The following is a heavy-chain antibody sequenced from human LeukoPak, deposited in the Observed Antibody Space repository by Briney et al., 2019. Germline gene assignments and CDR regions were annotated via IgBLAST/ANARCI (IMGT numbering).Heavy chain of an antibody. V-gene: IGHV3-21*01. Sequence: PGGSLRLSCAASGFTFSSYSMNWVRQAPGKGLEWVSSISSSSSYIYYADSVKGRFTISRDNAKNSLYLQMNSLRAEDTAVYYCASIAMVRGVISHAFDIWGQGTMVTVSS. D-gene: IGHD3-10*01. CDR2: ISSSSSYI. CDR1: GFTFSSYS. J-gene: IGHJ3*02. CDR3: ASIAMVRGVISHAFDI.